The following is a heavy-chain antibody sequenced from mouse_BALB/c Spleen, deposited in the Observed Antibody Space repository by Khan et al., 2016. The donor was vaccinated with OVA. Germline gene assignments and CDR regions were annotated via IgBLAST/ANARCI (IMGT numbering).Heavy chain of an antibody. Sequence: EVQLVESGPGLVKPSQSLSLTCTVTGHSITSDYAWNWVRQFPGNKLEWMGFISYSGNTKYNPSLKSRISMTRDTSKNQFFLQVNSVTPEDTATYYVARVFGGDVDYWGQGTTLIVSS. CDR2: ISYSGNT. CDR1: GHSITSDYA. V-gene: IGHV3-2*02. J-gene: IGHJ2*01. D-gene: IGHD3-3*01. CDR3: ARVFGGDVDY.